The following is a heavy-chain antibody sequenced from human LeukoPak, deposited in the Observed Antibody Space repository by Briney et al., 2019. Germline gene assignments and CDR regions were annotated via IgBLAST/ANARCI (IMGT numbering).Heavy chain of an antibody. CDR2: ISGSGDST. D-gene: IGHD2-2*01. J-gene: IGHJ4*02. V-gene: IGHV3-23*01. CDR1: GFTFGNYA. Sequence: GGSLRLSCAASGFTFGNYAMNWVRQAPGKGLEWVSLISGSVISGSGDSTYYADSVKGRFTISRDNSKNTLYLQMSNLRAEDTAVYYCAKGLTYAGINFDFWGQGTPVTVSS. CDR3: AKGLTYAGINFDF.